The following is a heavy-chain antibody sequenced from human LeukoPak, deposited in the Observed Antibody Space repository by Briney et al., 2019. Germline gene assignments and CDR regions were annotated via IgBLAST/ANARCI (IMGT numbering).Heavy chain of an antibody. CDR2: INHSGST. J-gene: IGHJ3*02. CDR3: ARAPRLTNKVIRRIFDI. V-gene: IGHV4-34*01. CDR1: GGSFSGYY. Sequence: SETLSLTCAVYGGSFSGYYWSWIRQPPGKGLEWIGEINHSGSTYYNPSLRSRVTISVDRSKNQFSLKLSSVTAADTAVYYCARAPRLTNKVIRRIFDIWGQGTMVTVSS. D-gene: IGHD2-21*01.